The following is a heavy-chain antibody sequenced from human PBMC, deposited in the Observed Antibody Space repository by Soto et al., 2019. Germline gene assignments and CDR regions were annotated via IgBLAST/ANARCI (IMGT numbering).Heavy chain of an antibody. V-gene: IGHV1-8*01. CDR3: ALREPITGRRRGMDV. CDR2: MNPNSGNT. Sequence: QVQLVQSGAEVKKPGASVKVSCKASGYTFTSYDINWVRQATGQGLEWMGWMNPNSGNTGCAQKFQGRVTMTRNTAIGTAYMERSSRRSEGTAVYYCALREPITGRRRGMDVWGQGTTVTVSS. CDR1: GYTFTSYD. J-gene: IGHJ6*02. D-gene: IGHD1-20*01.